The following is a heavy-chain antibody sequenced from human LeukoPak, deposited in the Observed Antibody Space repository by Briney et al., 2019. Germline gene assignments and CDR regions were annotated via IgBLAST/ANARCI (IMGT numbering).Heavy chain of an antibody. J-gene: IGHJ4*02. V-gene: IGHV1-2*02. D-gene: IGHD6-6*01. CDR3: AGGPARRQLVLEFDY. Sequence: GASVKVSCKASGYTFTGYYMHWVRQAPGQGLEWMGWINPNNGGTSYAQKFQGRVTMTRDMSTSTVYMELSSLRSEDTAVYYCAGGPARRQLVLEFDYWGQGTLVTVSS. CDR2: INPNNGGT. CDR1: GYTFTGYY.